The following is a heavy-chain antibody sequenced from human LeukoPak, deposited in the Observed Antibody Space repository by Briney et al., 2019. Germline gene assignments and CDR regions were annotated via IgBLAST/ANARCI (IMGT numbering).Heavy chain of an antibody. V-gene: IGHV4-38-2*02. CDR1: GYSISSGSY. CDR3: ARPTARLGWFDP. CDR2: IYHSGST. D-gene: IGHD6-6*01. J-gene: IGHJ5*02. Sequence: SETLSLTCTVSGYSISSGSYWGWIRQPPGKGLEWVGSIYHSGSTYHNPSLKSRVTISVDTSKNQFSLKLRSVTAADTAVYYCARPTARLGWFDPGGQGTLVTVSS.